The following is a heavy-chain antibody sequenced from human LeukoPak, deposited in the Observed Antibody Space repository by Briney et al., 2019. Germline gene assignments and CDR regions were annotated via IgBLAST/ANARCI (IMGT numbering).Heavy chain of an antibody. Sequence: SETLSLTCAVYGGSFSGYYWSWIRQPPGKGLEWIGYIFYSGSAYYNPSLESRVTISVDTSKNQFSLKLNSVTAADTAVYYCARFGPSAFDYWGQGTLVTVSS. J-gene: IGHJ4*02. CDR1: GGSFSGYY. V-gene: IGHV4-30-4*01. CDR3: ARFGPSAFDY. CDR2: IFYSGSA. D-gene: IGHD3-16*01.